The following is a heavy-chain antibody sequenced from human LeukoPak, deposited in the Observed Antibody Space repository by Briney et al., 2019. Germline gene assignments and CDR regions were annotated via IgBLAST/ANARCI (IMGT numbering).Heavy chain of an antibody. CDR2: IYPGDSDT. Sequence: GESLKISCKGSGYSFTSYWIGWVRQMPGKGLEWMGIIYPGDSDTRYSPSFQGQVTISADKSISTAYLQWSSLKASDTATYYCARSRVGGIAAAGTDYYYMDVWGKGTTVTVSS. D-gene: IGHD6-13*01. J-gene: IGHJ6*03. CDR1: GYSFTSYW. CDR3: ARSRVGGIAAAGTDYYYMDV. V-gene: IGHV5-51*01.